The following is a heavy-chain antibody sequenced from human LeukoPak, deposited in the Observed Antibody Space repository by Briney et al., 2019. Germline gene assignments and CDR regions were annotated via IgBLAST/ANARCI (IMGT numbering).Heavy chain of an antibody. CDR1: GLTFSSNR. J-gene: IGHJ4*02. V-gene: IGHV3-7*01. Sequence: GGSPRLSCAAPGLTFSSNRLSWVRQAPGKGLEWVANIEQDGREENFVDAVKGRFTISRDNAKNSLYLQMNSRRAEDRAVYYCAKDYDILAGGGTFDYWGQGTLVTVSS. D-gene: IGHD3-9*01. CDR2: IEQDGREE. CDR3: AKDYDILAGGGTFDY.